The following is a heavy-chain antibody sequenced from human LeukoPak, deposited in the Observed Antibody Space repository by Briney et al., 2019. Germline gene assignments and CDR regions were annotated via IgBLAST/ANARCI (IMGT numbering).Heavy chain of an antibody. Sequence: GGSLRLSCGAAGFTFSSCSVNWVRQAPGKGLEWVSSISSSSSYIYYADSVKGRFTISRDNAKNSLSLQMSSLRAEDTAVYYCGRVRLRASVTWGQRTMVTVSS. D-gene: IGHD4-17*01. CDR2: ISSSSSYI. CDR1: GFTFSSCS. V-gene: IGHV3-21*04. J-gene: IGHJ3*02. CDR3: GRVRLRASVT.